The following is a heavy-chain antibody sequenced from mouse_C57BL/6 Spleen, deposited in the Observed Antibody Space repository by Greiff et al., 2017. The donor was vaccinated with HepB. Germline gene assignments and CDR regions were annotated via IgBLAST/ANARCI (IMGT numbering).Heavy chain of an antibody. CDR3: ASPIYDGFNFDY. J-gene: IGHJ2*01. CDR2: INPSNGGT. V-gene: IGHV1-53*01. Sequence: VQLQQPGTELVKPGASVKLSCKASGYTFTSYWMHWVKQRPGQGLEWIGNINPSNGGTNYNEKFKSKATLTVDTSSSTAYMQLSSLTSEDSAVYYCASPIYDGFNFDYWGQGTTLTVSS. CDR1: GYTFTSYW. D-gene: IGHD2-3*01.